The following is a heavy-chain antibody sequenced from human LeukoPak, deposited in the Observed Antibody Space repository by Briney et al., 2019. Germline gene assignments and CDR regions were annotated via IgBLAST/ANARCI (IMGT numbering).Heavy chain of an antibody. CDR3: AREVGATLGH. V-gene: IGHV4-59*12. J-gene: IGHJ4*02. CDR1: GGSISSYY. CDR2: VYYSGST. D-gene: IGHD1-26*01. Sequence: SETLSLTCTVSGGSISSYYWSWIRQSPEKGLEWIGYVYYSGSTNYNPSLESRVTMSVDTSKNQFSLKLRSVTAADTAVYYCAREVGATLGHWGQGMLVTVSS.